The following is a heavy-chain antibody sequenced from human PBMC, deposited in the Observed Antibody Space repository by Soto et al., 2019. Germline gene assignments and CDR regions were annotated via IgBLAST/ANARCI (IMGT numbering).Heavy chain of an antibody. J-gene: IGHJ4*02. CDR2: IIPIFGTA. CDR3: ARRITIFGHYFAFDY. Sequence: SVKVSCKASGGTFSSYAISWVRQAPGQGLEWMGGIIPIFGTANYAQKFQGRVTITADESTSTAYMELSSLRSEDTAVYYCARRITIFGHYFAFDYWGQGTLVTVS. D-gene: IGHD3-3*01. V-gene: IGHV1-69*13. CDR1: GGTFSSYA.